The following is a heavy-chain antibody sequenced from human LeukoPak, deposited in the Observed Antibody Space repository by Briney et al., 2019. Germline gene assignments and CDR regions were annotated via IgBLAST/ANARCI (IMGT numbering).Heavy chain of an antibody. CDR2: IYSGGST. V-gene: IGHV3-66*01. CDR3: AKLFESGTYNNFFHY. CDR1: EFSVGSNY. J-gene: IGHJ4*02. D-gene: IGHD3-10*01. Sequence: GGSLRLSCAASEFSVGSNYMTWVRQAPGKGLEWVSLIYSGGSTYYADSVKGRFTISRDNSKNTLYLQMNSLRPEDTAIYYCAKLFESGTYNNFFHYWGQGTLVTVSS.